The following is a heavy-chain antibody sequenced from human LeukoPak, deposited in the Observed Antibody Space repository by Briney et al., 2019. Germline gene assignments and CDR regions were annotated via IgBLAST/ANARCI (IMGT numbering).Heavy chain of an antibody. CDR3: TTAYYYDSSDLYEGEYFQH. J-gene: IGHJ1*01. V-gene: IGHV3-15*01. CDR1: GFTFSNAW. D-gene: IGHD3-22*01. Sequence: PGGSLRLSCAASGFTFSNAWMSWVRQAPGKGLEWVGRIKSKTDGGTTDYAAPVKGRFTISRDNSKNTLYLQMNSLKTEDTAVYYCTTAYYYDSSDLYEGEYFQHWGQGTLVTVSS. CDR2: IKSKTDGGTT.